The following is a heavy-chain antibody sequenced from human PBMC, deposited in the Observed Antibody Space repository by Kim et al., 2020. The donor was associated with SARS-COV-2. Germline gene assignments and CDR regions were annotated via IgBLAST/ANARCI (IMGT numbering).Heavy chain of an antibody. J-gene: IGHJ6*03. V-gene: IGHV3-48*03. Sequence: GGSLRLSCADSGFTFSSYEMNWVRQAPGKGLEWVSYISSSGSTIYYADSVKGRFIISRDNAKNSLYLQMNSLRAEDTAVYYCARVPVLRFLEWDYYYMDVWGKGTTVTVSS. CDR2: ISSSGSTI. CDR3: ARVPVLRFLEWDYYYMDV. CDR1: GFTFSSYE. D-gene: IGHD3-3*01.